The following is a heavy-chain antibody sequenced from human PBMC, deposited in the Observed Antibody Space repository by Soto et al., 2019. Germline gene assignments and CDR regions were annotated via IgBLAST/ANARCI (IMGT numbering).Heavy chain of an antibody. CDR2: ISGRGGKT. Sequence: EVQLLESGGGLVQPGESLRLSCVVAGFSFSRFAMSWVRQAPGKGLEWVSTISGRGGKTYHADSVKGRFTISRDNSKNTLYLQMTSLRADDTAVYYCAKVAPTRVNSLTGYSDSWGQGTLVTVSS. V-gene: IGHV3-23*01. CDR1: GFSFSRFA. D-gene: IGHD3-9*01. J-gene: IGHJ4*02. CDR3: AKVAPTRVNSLTGYSDS.